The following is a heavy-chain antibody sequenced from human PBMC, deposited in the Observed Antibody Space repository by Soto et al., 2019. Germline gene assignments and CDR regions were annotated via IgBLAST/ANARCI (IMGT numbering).Heavy chain of an antibody. CDR1: GFTFSMFS. CDR2: ISSNGDST. V-gene: IGHV3-64D*06. CDR3: VHPRSTVQIPPT. J-gene: IGHJ5*02. D-gene: IGHD4-17*01. Sequence: GGSLRLSCSASGFTFSMFSMHWVRQAPGKGLEYVSGISSNGDSTYYADSVKGRFTISRDNSKNTLYLQMSSLRTVDTAVYYCVHPRSTVQIPPTWGQGTLVTVSS.